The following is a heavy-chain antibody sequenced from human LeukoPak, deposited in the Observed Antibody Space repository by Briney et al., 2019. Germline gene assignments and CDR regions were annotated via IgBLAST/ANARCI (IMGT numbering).Heavy chain of an antibody. V-gene: IGHV3-30*03. CDR2: ISYDGSNK. CDR1: GFTFSSYG. J-gene: IGHJ4*02. Sequence: GRSLRLSCAASGFTFSSYGMHWVRQAPGKGLEWVAVISYDGSNKYYADSVKGRFTISRDNSKNTLYLQINSLRAEDTAVYYCSRDRARSVDYWGQETLVTVSS. CDR3: SRDRARSVDY.